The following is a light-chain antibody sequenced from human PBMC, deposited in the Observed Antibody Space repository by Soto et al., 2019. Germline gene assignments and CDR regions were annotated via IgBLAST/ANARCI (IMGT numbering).Light chain of an antibody. J-gene: IGKJ2*01. V-gene: IGKV3-11*01. Sequence: EFVLTQSPATLSLSPGERATLSCRASQSVSSYLAWYQQKPGQAPRLLIYDASNRATGIPARFSGSGSGTDFTLTISSLEPEDFAVYYCQQRSNWRDTFGQGTKLEIK. CDR2: DAS. CDR1: QSVSSY. CDR3: QQRSNWRDT.